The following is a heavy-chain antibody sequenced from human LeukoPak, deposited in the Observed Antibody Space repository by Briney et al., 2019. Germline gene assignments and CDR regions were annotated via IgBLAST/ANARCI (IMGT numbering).Heavy chain of an antibody. V-gene: IGHV3-33*06. J-gene: IGHJ4*02. Sequence: GTSLKLSCAASGFTFSSYGMHWVRQAPGKGLEWVAVIWYDGSNKYYADSVKGRFTISRDNSKNTLYLQMNSLRAEDTAVYYCAKASGLDPYYFDYWGQGTLVTVSS. D-gene: IGHD3-10*01. CDR2: IWYDGSNK. CDR3: AKASGLDPYYFDY. CDR1: GFTFSSYG.